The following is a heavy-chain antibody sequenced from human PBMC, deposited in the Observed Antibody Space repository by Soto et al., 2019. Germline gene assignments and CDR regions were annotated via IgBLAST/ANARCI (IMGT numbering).Heavy chain of an antibody. CDR1: GYSFTSHW. V-gene: IGHV5-51*01. CDR2: IYPSDSDI. CDR3: ARQDYSNYRGGMDV. Sequence: GESLKISCKTSGYSFTSHWIAWVRQMPGKGLEWMGIIYPSDSDIRYRPSFQGQVTISVDKSIRTAYLQWSSLKASDTATYYCARQDYSNYRGGMDVWGQGTTVTVSS. D-gene: IGHD2-2*01. J-gene: IGHJ6*02.